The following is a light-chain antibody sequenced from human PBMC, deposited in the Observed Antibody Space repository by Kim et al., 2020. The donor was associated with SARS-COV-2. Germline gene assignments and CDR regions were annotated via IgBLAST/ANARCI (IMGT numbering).Light chain of an antibody. J-gene: IGKJ2*01. Sequence: EIVLTQSPGTLSLSPGERATLSCRASQSVSSSYLAWYQQKPGQAPRLVIYRASSRAAGIPDRFSGSGSGTDFTLTISRLEPEDFALYYCQQYGSSPYTFGQGTKLEI. V-gene: IGKV3-20*01. CDR1: QSVSSSY. CDR3: QQYGSSPYT. CDR2: RAS.